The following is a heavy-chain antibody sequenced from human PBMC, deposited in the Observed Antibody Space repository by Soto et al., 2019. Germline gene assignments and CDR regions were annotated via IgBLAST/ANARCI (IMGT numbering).Heavy chain of an antibody. CDR2: IYYSGST. V-gene: IGHV4-39*07. CDR1: GGSISSDIYY. CDR3: ARGSSGYISSWYYFDY. D-gene: IGHD6-13*01. Sequence: SETLSLTCTVSGGSISSDIYYWGWIRQPPGKGLEWIGSIYYSGSTYYNPSLKSRVTISVHTSKNQFSLKLSSVTAEDTAVYFCARGSSGYISSWYYFDYWGRGTLVTVSS. J-gene: IGHJ4*02.